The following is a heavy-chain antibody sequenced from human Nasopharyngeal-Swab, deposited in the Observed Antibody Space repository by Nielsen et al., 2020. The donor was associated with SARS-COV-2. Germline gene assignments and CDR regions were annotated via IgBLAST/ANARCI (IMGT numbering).Heavy chain of an antibody. CDR2: ISSTSSTI. CDR1: GFGFSRYS. Sequence: GGSLRLSCAASGFGFSRYSMNWVRQAPGKGLEWVSFISSTSSTIYYADSVKGRFTISRDNAKNSLYLQMNSLRAEDTALYYCAKARRTDTYGYECFDSWGQGTLVTVSS. V-gene: IGHV3-48*01. J-gene: IGHJ4*02. CDR3: AKARRTDTYGYECFDS. D-gene: IGHD5-18*01.